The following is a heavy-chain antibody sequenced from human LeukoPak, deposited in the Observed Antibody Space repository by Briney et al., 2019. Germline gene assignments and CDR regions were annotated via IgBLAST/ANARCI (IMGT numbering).Heavy chain of an antibody. CDR2: IKQDGSEK. J-gene: IGHJ4*02. V-gene: IGHV3-7*01. CDR3: ARDSVGATNYFDY. CDR1: GFTFSSYW. D-gene: IGHD1-26*01. Sequence: GGSLRLSCAASGFTFSSYWMNWVRQAPGKGLEWVANIKQDGSEKYYVDSVKGRFTISRDNSKNTLYLQMNSLRAEDTAVYYCARDSVGATNYFDYWGQGTLVTVSS.